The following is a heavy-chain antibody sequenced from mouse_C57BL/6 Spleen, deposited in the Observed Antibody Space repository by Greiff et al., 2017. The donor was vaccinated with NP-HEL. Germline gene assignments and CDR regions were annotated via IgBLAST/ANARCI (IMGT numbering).Heavy chain of an antibody. V-gene: IGHV5-9-1*02. CDR1: GFTFSSYA. CDR3: TRDERGDWYFDV. J-gene: IGHJ1*03. CDR2: ISSGGDYI. Sequence: EVKLMESGEGLVKPGGSLKLSCAASGFTFSSYAMSWVRQTPEKRLEWVAYISSGGDYIYYADTVKGRFTISRDNARNTLYLQMSSLKSEDTAMYYCTRDERGDWYFDVWGTGTTVTVSS.